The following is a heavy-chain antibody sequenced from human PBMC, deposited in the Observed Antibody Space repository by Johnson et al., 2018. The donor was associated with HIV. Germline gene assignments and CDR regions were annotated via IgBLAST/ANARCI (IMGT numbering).Heavy chain of an antibody. J-gene: IGHJ3*02. CDR2: LSGSGGST. Sequence: VQVVESGGGLVQPGGSLRLSCAASGFAFSSYAVTWVRQTSGKGLEWVSALSGSGGSTYYADSVQGRFTISRDNSTRTLDLQMNSLRAEDTAVYYCAKGLRYFDWLGANDACDIWGQGTMVTVSS. CDR3: AKGLRYFDWLGANDACDI. V-gene: IGHV3-23*04. CDR1: GFAFSSYA. D-gene: IGHD3-9*01.